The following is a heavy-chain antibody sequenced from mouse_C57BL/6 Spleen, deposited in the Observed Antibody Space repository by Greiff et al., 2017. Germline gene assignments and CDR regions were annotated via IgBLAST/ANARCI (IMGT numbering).Heavy chain of an antibody. CDR2: INPSNGGT. J-gene: IGHJ2*01. D-gene: IGHD2-5*01. CDR3: ARGDYSNYGFDY. V-gene: IGHV1-53*01. CDR1: GYTFTSYW. Sequence: HVQLQQPGTELVKPGASVKLSCKASGYTFTSYWMHWVKQRPGQGLEWIGNINPSNGGTNYNEKFKSKATLTVDKSSSTAYMQLSSLTSEDSAVYYCARGDYSNYGFDYWGQGTTLTVSS.